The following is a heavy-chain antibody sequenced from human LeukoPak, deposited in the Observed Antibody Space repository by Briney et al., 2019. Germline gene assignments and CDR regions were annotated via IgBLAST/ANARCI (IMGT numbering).Heavy chain of an antibody. CDR1: GYTFTSYG. D-gene: IGHD4-23*01. CDR3: ARLDYGGNSVDY. V-gene: IGHV1-18*01. J-gene: IGHJ4*02. Sequence: ASVKVSCKASGYTFTSYGISWVRQAPGQGLEWMGWISAYNGNTNYAQKLRGRVTMTTDTSTSTAYMELRSLRSDDTAVYYCARLDYGGNSVDYWGQGTLVTVSS. CDR2: ISAYNGNT.